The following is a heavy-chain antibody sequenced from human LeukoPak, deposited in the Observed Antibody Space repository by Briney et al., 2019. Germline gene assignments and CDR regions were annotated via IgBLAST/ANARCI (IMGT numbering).Heavy chain of an antibody. V-gene: IGHV4-61*02. CDR2: IYTSGST. D-gene: IGHD3-3*01. CDR3: ARRGITIFGVVEYYFDY. Sequence: SQTLSLTCSVSGGSISSGSYYWSWIRQPAGMGLEWIGRIYTSGSTTYNPSLTSRVTISVDMSKNQFSLKLSSVTAADTAVYYCARRGITIFGVVEYYFDYWGQGTLVTVSS. CDR1: GGSISSGSYY. J-gene: IGHJ4*02.